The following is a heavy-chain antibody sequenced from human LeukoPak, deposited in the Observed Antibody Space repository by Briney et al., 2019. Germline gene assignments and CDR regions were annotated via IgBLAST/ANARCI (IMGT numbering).Heavy chain of an antibody. Sequence: PSETLSLTCAVYGGSFSGYYWGWIRQPPGKGLEWIGSIYYSGSTYYNPSLKSRVTISVDTSKNQFSLKLSSVTAADTAVYYCARDTVVVVSPPGWFDPWGQGTLVTVSS. D-gene: IGHD2-15*01. CDR2: IYYSGST. CDR1: GGSFSGYY. V-gene: IGHV4-34*01. CDR3: ARDTVVVVSPPGWFDP. J-gene: IGHJ5*02.